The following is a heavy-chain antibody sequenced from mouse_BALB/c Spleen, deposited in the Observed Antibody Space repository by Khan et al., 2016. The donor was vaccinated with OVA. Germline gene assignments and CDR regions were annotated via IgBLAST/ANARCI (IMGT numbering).Heavy chain of an antibody. J-gene: IGHJ3*01. V-gene: IGHV14-3*02. Sequence: VQLKQSGAELVKPGASVKLSCTGSGFNIKDTYMHWVKQRPEQGLEWIGRIDAAIGNTKYDSKFQGKATITSDTSSNTAYLQLSRLTSEDTAVYYCTSPNWFAYWGQGTLVTVSA. CDR1: GFNIKDTY. CDR2: IDAAIGNT. CDR3: TSPNWFAY.